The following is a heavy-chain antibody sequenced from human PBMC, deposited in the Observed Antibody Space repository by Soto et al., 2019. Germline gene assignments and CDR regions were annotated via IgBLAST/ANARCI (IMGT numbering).Heavy chain of an antibody. V-gene: IGHV5-51*01. CDR1: GYRFSSFW. CDR2: IYPGDATT. D-gene: IGHD1-26*01. J-gene: IGHJ6*02. CDR3: ARRLYSGSYYRYYYGMDV. Sequence: GESLKISCKISGYRFSSFWIAWVRQKPGKGLEWMGIIYPGDATTIYSPSFQGQVTISADKSIRTAYLQWSSLKASDTAMYYCARRLYSGSYYRYYYGMDVWGQGTTVTVSS.